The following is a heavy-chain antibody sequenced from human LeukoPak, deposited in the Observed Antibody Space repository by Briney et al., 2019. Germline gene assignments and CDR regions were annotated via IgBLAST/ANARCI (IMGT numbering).Heavy chain of an antibody. J-gene: IGHJ4*02. D-gene: IGHD3-10*01. CDR3: ARGELRSSSTFDY. Sequence: ASVKVSCKASGYTFTDYSMHCVRQAPGQGLEWMGLINPNSGGTNYAQKFQGRVTMTRDTSISTAYLELSRLRSDDTALYYCARGELRSSSTFDYWGQGTLVTVSS. CDR2: INPNSGGT. CDR1: GYTFTDYS. V-gene: IGHV1-2*02.